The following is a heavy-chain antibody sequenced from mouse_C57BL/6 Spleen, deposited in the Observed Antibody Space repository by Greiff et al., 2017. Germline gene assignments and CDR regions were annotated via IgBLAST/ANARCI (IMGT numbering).Heavy chain of an antibody. CDR1: GFTFSSYA. CDR3: TSRNYLYAMDY. V-gene: IGHV5-9-1*02. CDR2: ISSGGDYI. Sequence: EVKLVESGEGLVKPGGSLKLSCAASGFTFSSYAMSWVRQTPEKRLEWVAYISSGGDYIYYADTVKGRFTISRDNARNTLYLQMSSLKSEDTAMYYCTSRNYLYAMDYWGQGTSVTVSS. J-gene: IGHJ4*01. D-gene: IGHD2-1*01.